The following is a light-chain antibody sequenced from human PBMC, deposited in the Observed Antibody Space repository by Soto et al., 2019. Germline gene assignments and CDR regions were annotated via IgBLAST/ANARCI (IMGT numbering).Light chain of an antibody. V-gene: IGLV2-8*01. J-gene: IGLJ3*02. CDR1: GSDIGAYNF. CDR2: GVT. CDR3: YSYAGRNVWV. Sequence: QSALAQPPSASGSPGQSVTISCTGSGSDIGAYNFVSWYQQHPGKAPKLMIFGVTERPSGVPDRFSGSKSGNTASLTVSGLQADEEAIYYCYSYAGRNVWVFGGGTQLTVL.